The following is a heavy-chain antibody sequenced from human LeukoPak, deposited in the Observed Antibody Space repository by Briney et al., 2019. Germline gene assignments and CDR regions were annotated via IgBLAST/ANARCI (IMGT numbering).Heavy chain of an antibody. V-gene: IGHV4-34*01. J-gene: IGHJ4*02. CDR1: GESFSGHY. D-gene: IGHD3-10*01. CDR3: ARPRYGSGSLDS. CDR2: INHSGST. Sequence: PSETLSLTCAVYGESFSGHYWTWSRRPLGKGLEWVGEINHSGSTTSNPSLNNRVTISVDTSKNQFSLKLTSVTAADTAVYYCARPRYGSGSLDSWGQGTLVAVSS.